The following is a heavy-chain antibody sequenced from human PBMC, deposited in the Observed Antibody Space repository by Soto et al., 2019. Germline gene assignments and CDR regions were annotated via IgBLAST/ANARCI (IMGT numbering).Heavy chain of an antibody. D-gene: IGHD6-13*01. CDR2: IYYSGST. Sequence: LSLTCTVSGGSISSSSYYWGWIRQPPGKGLEWIGSIYYSGSTYYNPSLKSRVTISVDTSKNQFSLKLSSVTAADTAVYYRARSWSSWYGVSVYYYYGMGVWGQGTTVTVSS. J-gene: IGHJ6*02. V-gene: IGHV4-39*01. CDR3: ARSWSSWYGVSVYYYYGMGV. CDR1: GGSISSSSYY.